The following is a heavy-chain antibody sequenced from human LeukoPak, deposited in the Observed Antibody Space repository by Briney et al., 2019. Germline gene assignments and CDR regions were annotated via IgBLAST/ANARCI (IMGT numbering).Heavy chain of an antibody. V-gene: IGHV3-30-3*01. CDR3: AKDLPVGARVSYFDY. Sequence: GRSLRLSCTASGFTFSSYAMHWVRQAPGKGLEWVAVISYDGSNKYYADSVKGRFTISRDNSKNTLYLQMNSLRAEDTAVYYCAKDLPVGARVSYFDYWGQGTLATVSS. CDR2: ISYDGSNK. CDR1: GFTFSSYA. D-gene: IGHD1-26*01. J-gene: IGHJ4*02.